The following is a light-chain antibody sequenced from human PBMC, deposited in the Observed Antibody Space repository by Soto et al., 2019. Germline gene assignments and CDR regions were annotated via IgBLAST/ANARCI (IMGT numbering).Light chain of an antibody. CDR1: QSVSSSY. Sequence: EIVLTQSPGTLSLSPGERATLSCGASQSVSSSYLAWYQQKPGQTPRLLIYGASGRSTGIPDRFSGSGSGTDFYLTISRLEPEDFAVYYCQQYGSSPPVTFGQGTRLEIK. CDR3: QQYGSSPPVT. CDR2: GAS. J-gene: IGKJ5*01. V-gene: IGKV3-20*01.